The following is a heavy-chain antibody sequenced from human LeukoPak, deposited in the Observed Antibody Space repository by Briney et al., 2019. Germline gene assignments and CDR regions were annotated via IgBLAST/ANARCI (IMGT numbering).Heavy chain of an antibody. CDR3: ARGEQDMATMSIDY. Sequence: GGSLRLSCAASGFTFSTYAMNWVRQAPGKGLEWVSYSSSGSSTIYYADSVKGRFTISRDNVKNSLYLQMHSLRAEDTAVYYCARGEQDMATMSIDYWGQGALVTVSS. V-gene: IGHV3-48*04. D-gene: IGHD5-24*01. CDR1: GFTFSTYA. CDR2: SSSGSSTI. J-gene: IGHJ4*02.